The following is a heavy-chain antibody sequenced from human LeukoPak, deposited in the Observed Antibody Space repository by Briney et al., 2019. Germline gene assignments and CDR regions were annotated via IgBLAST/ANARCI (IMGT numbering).Heavy chain of an antibody. Sequence: GGSLRLSCAASGFTFSSYAMSWVRQAPGKGLEWVSAISGSGGSTYYADSVKGRFTISRDNSKNTLYLQMNSLRAEDTAVYYCAKVGYYYDSSGRDSDAFDIWGQGTMVTVSS. V-gene: IGHV3-23*01. CDR2: ISGSGGST. D-gene: IGHD3-22*01. J-gene: IGHJ3*02. CDR3: AKVGYYYDSSGRDSDAFDI. CDR1: GFTFSSYA.